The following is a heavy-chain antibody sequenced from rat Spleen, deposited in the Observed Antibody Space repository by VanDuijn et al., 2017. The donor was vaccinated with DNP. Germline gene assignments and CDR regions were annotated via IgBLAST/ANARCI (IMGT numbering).Heavy chain of an antibody. V-gene: IGHV2-27*01. D-gene: IGHD4-3*01. Sequence: QVQLKESGPGLVQPSQTLSLTCTVSGFSLTSYHVHWVRLPPGKGLEWMGRKQSGGTTDYNSALKSRLSISRDTSKSQVFLKMNSLQTADTAIYFCARGGGAMDAWGQGTSVTVSS. CDR2: KQSGGTT. J-gene: IGHJ4*01. CDR1: GFSLTSYH. CDR3: ARGGGAMDA.